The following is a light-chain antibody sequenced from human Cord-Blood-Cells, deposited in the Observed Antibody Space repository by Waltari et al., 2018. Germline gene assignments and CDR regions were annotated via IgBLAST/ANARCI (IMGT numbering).Light chain of an antibody. CDR2: SNN. CDR1: SSNIGSNT. CDR3: AAWDDSLNVHV. V-gene: IGLV1-44*01. Sequence: QSVLTQPPSASGTPGQRVTISCSGSSSNIGSNTVHWYQQLPGTAPKLLIYSNNQRPSGVPDRFSGSKSGTSASLAISGLQSEDEADYYCAAWDDSLNVHVFGTGTKVTVL. J-gene: IGLJ1*01.